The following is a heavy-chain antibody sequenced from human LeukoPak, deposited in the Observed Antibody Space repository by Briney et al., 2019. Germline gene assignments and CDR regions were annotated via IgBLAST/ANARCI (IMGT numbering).Heavy chain of an antibody. CDR1: GYTFTNYY. CDR2: INPSGGST. Sequence: GASVKVSCKASGYTFTNYYMYWVRQAPGQGLEWMGIINPSGGSTSYAQKFQGRVTMTRDMSTSTVYMELRSLRSDDTAVYYCAILSPTLDGPLGTFDYWGQGTLVTVSS. D-gene: IGHD5-24*01. J-gene: IGHJ4*02. V-gene: IGHV1-46*01. CDR3: AILSPTLDGPLGTFDY.